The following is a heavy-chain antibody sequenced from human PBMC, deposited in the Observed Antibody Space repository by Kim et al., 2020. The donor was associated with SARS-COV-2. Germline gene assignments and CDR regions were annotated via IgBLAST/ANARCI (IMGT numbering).Heavy chain of an antibody. V-gene: IGHV3-23*01. J-gene: IGHJ6*02. CDR3: AKDLGELERRVCGMDV. D-gene: IGHD1-1*01. CDR1: GFTFSSYA. CDR2: ISGSGGST. Sequence: GGSLRLSCAASGFTFSSYAMSWVRQAPGKGLEWVSAISGSGGSTYYADSVKGRFTISRDNSKNTLYLQMNSLRAEDTAVYYCAKDLGELERRVCGMDVWGQGTTVTVSS.